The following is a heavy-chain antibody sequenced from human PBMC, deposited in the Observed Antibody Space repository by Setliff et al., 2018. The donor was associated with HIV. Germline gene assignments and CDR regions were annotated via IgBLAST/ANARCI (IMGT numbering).Heavy chain of an antibody. CDR3: AREGITGTTLHPY. CDR1: GFTLNTYA. Sequence: GGSLRLSCAASGFTLNTYAMNWVRQAPGKGLEWVSTISGSGDITFYADSVKGRFTISTDNSKGTLYLQMSSLRAEDTALYYCAREGITGTTLHPYWGQGTLVTVSS. CDR2: ISGSGDIT. J-gene: IGHJ4*02. V-gene: IGHV3-23*01. D-gene: IGHD1-7*01.